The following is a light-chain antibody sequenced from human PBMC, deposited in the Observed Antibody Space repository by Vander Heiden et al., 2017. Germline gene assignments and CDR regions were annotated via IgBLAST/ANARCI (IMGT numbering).Light chain of an antibody. Sequence: QTVVTQEPSFPVSPGGTVTLTCGLTSGLVSTSFHPSWYQQTPGQAPRTLIYNTNTRSSGVPDRFSGSILGNKAALTITGAQPDDECDYYCVLYMGNGIWVFGGGTKLTVL. CDR2: NTN. CDR1: SGLVSTSFH. J-gene: IGLJ3*02. V-gene: IGLV8-61*01. CDR3: VLYMGNGIWV.